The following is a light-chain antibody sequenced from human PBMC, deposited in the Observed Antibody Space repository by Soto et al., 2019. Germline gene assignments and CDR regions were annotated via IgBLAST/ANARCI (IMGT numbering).Light chain of an antibody. Sequence: QPVLTQPPSVSGAPGQRVTISCTGSSSNIGAGYDVHWYQQLPGTAPKLLIYGNSNRPSGVPDRFSGSKSGTSASLAITGLQAEDEADYYCQSYDSSLRVRVFGGGTQLTVL. V-gene: IGLV1-40*01. CDR1: SSNIGAGYD. J-gene: IGLJ3*02. CDR2: GNS. CDR3: QSYDSSLRVRV.